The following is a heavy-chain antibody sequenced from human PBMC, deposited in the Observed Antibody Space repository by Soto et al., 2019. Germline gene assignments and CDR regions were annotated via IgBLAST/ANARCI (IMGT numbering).Heavy chain of an antibody. CDR2: ISAYNGNT. CDR1: GYTFTSYG. CDR3: ASVTDYYDSSGYPEAFDI. J-gene: IGHJ3*02. D-gene: IGHD3-22*01. V-gene: IGHV1-18*01. Sequence: QVQLVQSGAEVKKPGASVKVSCKASGYTFTSYGISWVRQAPGQGLEWMGWISAYNGNTNYAQKLQGRVTMTTDTSTSTAYMELRSLRSDDTAVYYCASVTDYYDSSGYPEAFDIWGQGTMVTVSS.